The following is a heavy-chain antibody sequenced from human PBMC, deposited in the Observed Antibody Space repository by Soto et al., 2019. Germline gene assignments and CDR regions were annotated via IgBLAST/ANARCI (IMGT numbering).Heavy chain of an antibody. CDR3: ARGIGQQLPPLD. CDR1: GVSISSYY. CDR2: IYYSGNT. D-gene: IGHD6-13*01. V-gene: IGHV4-59*01. Sequence: QVQLQESGPGLVKPSETLSLTCTVSGVSISSYYWSWIRQPPGKGLEWIGYIYYSGNTNYNPSLKSRVTLSIDASKNQFSLELSSVTAADSAVYFCARGIGQQLPPLDWGQGTLVTVSS. J-gene: IGHJ4*02.